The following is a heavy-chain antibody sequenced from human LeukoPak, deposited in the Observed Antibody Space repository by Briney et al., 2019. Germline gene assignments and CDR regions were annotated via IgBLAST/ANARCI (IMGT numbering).Heavy chain of an antibody. J-gene: IGHJ5*02. V-gene: IGHV4-39*01. CDR1: GGSISSSSYY. CDR3: ARHSRRGCSSTSCPYNWFDP. Sequence: SETLSLTCTVSGGSISSSSYYWGWIRQPPGKGLEWIGSIYYSGSTYYNPSLKSRVTISVDTSKNQCSLKLSAVTAADTAVYYCARHSRRGCSSTSCPYNWFDPWGQGTLVTVSS. CDR2: IYYSGST. D-gene: IGHD2-2*01.